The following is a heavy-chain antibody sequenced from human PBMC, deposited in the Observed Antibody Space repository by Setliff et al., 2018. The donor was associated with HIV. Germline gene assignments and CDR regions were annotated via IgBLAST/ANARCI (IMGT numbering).Heavy chain of an antibody. CDR3: ARLIHTGLLYFDY. CDR1: GVSISGHY. J-gene: IGHJ4*02. Sequence: SETLSLTCFVSGVSISGHYWGWIRQPPGKRLEWIGYIYTSGTTQYNPSLESRFTISLDTSRDQFSLHLRSVTAADTALYYCARLIHTGLLYFDYWGLGKLVTVSS. V-gene: IGHV4-4*09. CDR2: IYTSGTT. D-gene: IGHD2-8*02.